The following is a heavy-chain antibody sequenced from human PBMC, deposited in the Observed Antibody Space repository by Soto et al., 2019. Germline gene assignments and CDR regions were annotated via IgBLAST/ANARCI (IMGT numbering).Heavy chain of an antibody. CDR2: IDSDGNST. V-gene: IGHV3-74*01. Sequence: GGSLRLSCAASGFTFNSYWMHWVRQAPGKGLVWVSHIDSDGNSTTYADSVKGRFTISRDNAKNTLYLQMNSLRAEDTAVYYCARGDGDYYDGNGYLGRLWGQGTLVTVSS. J-gene: IGHJ4*02. CDR3: ARGDGDYYDGNGYLGRL. D-gene: IGHD3-22*01. CDR1: GFTFNSYW.